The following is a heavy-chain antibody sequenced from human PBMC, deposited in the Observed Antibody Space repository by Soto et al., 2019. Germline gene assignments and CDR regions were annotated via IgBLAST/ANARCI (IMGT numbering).Heavy chain of an antibody. CDR1: GDSVSSNSAA. J-gene: IGHJ6*02. V-gene: IGHV6-1*01. CDR2: TYYRSKWYN. CDR3: ARGLNYYDSGSPSDGMDV. D-gene: IGHD3-10*01. Sequence: SQTLSLTCAISGDSVSSNSAAWNWIRQSPSRGLEWLGRTYYRSKWYNDYAISVENRITINPDPSKNQFSLQLSSVTPEDTAIYYCARGLNYYDSGSPSDGMDVWGQGTTVTVSS.